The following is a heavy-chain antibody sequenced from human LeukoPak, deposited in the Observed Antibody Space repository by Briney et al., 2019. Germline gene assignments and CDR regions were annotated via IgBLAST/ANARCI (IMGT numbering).Heavy chain of an antibody. J-gene: IGHJ4*02. CDR1: GGSISSYY. V-gene: IGHV4-59*01. CDR2: IYYSGST. CDR3: ARVHLEKSHEYSSSSLLGYFDY. Sequence: PSETLSLTRTVSGGSISSYYWSWIRQPPGKGLEWIGYIYYSGSTNYNPSLKSRVTISVDTSKNQFSLKLSSVTAADTAVYYCARVHLEKSHEYSSSSLLGYFDYWGQGTLVTVSS. D-gene: IGHD6-6*01.